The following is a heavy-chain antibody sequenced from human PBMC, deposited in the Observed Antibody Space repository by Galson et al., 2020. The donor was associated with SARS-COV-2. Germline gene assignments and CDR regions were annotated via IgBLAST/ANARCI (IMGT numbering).Heavy chain of an antibody. CDR3: ARHDIGLIDY. D-gene: IGHD2-15*01. Sequence: ASVKVSCKASGYTFTGYYLHWVRQAPGQGLEWMGRINPNSGDTNYAQKFQGRVTMTRDASITTAYLELSGLRSDDAAGYYCARHDIGLIDYWGQGTLVTVSS. V-gene: IGHV1-2*06. CDR1: GYTFTGYY. J-gene: IGHJ4*02. CDR2: INPNSGDT.